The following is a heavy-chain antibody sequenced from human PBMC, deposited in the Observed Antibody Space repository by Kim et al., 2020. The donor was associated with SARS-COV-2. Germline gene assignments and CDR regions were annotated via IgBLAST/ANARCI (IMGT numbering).Heavy chain of an antibody. CDR2: IIPILGIA. D-gene: IGHD2-8*01. CDR1: GGTFSSYA. J-gene: IGHJ5*02. Sequence: SVKVSCKASGGTFSSYAISWVRQAPGQGLEWMGRIIPILGIANYAQKFQGRVTITADKSTSTAYMELSSLRSEDTAVYYCARGIVPNWFDPWGQGTLVTVSS. V-gene: IGHV1-69*04. CDR3: ARGIVPNWFDP.